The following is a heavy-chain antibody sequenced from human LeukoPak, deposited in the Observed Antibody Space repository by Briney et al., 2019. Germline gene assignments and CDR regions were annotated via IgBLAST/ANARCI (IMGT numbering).Heavy chain of an antibody. J-gene: IGHJ4*02. Sequence: GGSLRLSCAASGFTFSNYAMSWVRQAPGKGLDWVSTISGSGGSTYYADSVKGRFTISRDNSKNTLYLQMNSLRAEDTAVYYCAKPNRAYGDYVDFDYWGQGTLVTVAS. D-gene: IGHD4-17*01. CDR3: AKPNRAYGDYVDFDY. CDR1: GFTFSNYA. CDR2: ISGSGGST. V-gene: IGHV3-23*01.